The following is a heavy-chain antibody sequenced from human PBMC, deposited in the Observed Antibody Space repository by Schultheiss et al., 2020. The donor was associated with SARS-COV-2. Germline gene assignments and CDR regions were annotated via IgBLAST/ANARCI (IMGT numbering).Heavy chain of an antibody. J-gene: IGHJ5*02. D-gene: IGHD3-10*01. Sequence: SETLSLTCTVSGGSISSYYWSWIRQPPGKGLEWIGEINHSGSTNYNPSLKSRVTISVDKSKNQFSLKLSSVTAADTAVYYCARDFGMVRENWFDPWGQGTLVTVSS. CDR1: GGSISSYY. CDR3: ARDFGMVRENWFDP. V-gene: IGHV4-59*12. CDR2: INHSGST.